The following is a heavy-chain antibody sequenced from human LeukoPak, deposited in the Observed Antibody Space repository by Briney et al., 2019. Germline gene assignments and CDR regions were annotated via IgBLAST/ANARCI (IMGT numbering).Heavy chain of an antibody. Sequence: ASVKVSCKSSGGTFSRYAISWARQAPGQGLEWKGYISSYNFNTHHSQKFQGRAFMSTDSSSGTAYLDLQSLTSDDTPVYYCARHMREFWSRRQPGDAFDIWGQGTMVTVSS. CDR3: ARHMREFWSRRQPGDAFDI. V-gene: IGHV1-18*01. J-gene: IGHJ3*02. CDR1: GGTFSRYA. D-gene: IGHD3-3*01. CDR2: ISSYNFNT.